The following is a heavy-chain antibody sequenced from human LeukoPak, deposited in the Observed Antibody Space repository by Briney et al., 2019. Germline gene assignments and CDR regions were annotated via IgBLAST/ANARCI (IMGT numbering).Heavy chain of an antibody. Sequence: PSETLSLTCTVSGGSISSSSYYWGWIRQPPGKGLEWIGEIDHSGSTNYNPSLKSRVTISVDTSKNQFSLKLSSVTAADTAVYYCGGRSGWDAFDIWGQGTMVTVSS. D-gene: IGHD6-19*01. CDR1: GGSISSSSYY. V-gene: IGHV4-39*07. CDR3: GGRSGWDAFDI. CDR2: IDHSGST. J-gene: IGHJ3*02.